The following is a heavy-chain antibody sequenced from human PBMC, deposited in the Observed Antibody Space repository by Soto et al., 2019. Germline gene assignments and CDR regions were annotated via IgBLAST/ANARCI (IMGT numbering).Heavy chain of an antibody. D-gene: IGHD1-26*01. V-gene: IGHV5-51*01. Sequence: PGESLKISCKGSGYSFTNYWIGWVRQMPGKGLEWMGIIYPGDSDTRYSPSFQGQVTISADKSISTAYLQWSSLKASDTAMYYCARRAVAGATLSYYGMDVWGQGTTVTVSS. J-gene: IGHJ6*02. CDR3: ARRAVAGATLSYYGMDV. CDR2: IYPGDSDT. CDR1: GYSFTNYW.